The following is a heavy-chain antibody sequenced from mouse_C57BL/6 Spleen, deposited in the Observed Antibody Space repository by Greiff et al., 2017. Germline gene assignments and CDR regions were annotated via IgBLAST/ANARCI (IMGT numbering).Heavy chain of an antibody. V-gene: IGHV1-53*01. CDR1: GYTFTSYW. CDR3: ARWGRDGYFDV. J-gene: IGHJ1*03. Sequence: VQLQQPGTDLVKPGASVKLSCKASGYTFTSYWMHWVKQRPGQGLEWIGNINPSNGGTNYNEKFKSKATLTVDKSSSTAYMQISSLTAEDSAFYYGARWGRDGYFDVWGTGTTVTVSS. CDR2: INPSNGGT. D-gene: IGHD3-3*01.